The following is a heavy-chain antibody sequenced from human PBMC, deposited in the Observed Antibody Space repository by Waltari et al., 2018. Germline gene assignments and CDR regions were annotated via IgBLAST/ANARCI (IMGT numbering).Heavy chain of an antibody. D-gene: IGHD3-10*01. CDR2: IYTSWRT. Sequence: QVQLQGSGPGLVKPSETLSLTCTVSGGSIISYYWSWIRQPAVKGLEGIGRIYTSWRTNYNPSLKSRVARSVDTSKNQFSLKLSSATAADTDVYYCARGVRGAYGSGSYYNGAFDYWGQGTLVTVSS. CDR3: ARGVRGAYGSGSYYNGAFDY. CDR1: GGSIISYY. J-gene: IGHJ4*02. V-gene: IGHV4-4*07.